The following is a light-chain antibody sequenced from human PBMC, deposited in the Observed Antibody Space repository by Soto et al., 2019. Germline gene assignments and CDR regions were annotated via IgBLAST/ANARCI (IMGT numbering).Light chain of an antibody. V-gene: IGLV2-14*01. CDR2: DVS. J-gene: IGLJ2*01. Sequence: QSALTQPASVSGSPGQSITISCTGTGSDVGGYNYVSWYQQHPGKAPKVMIYDVSNRPSGVSNRFSGSKSGNTASLTTSGLQAEDEADYYCSSYTSPSTPVVFGGGTKLTVL. CDR3: SSYTSPSTPVV. CDR1: GSDVGGYNY.